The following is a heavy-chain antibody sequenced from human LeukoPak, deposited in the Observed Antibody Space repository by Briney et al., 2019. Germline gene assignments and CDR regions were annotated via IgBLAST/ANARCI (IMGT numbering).Heavy chain of an antibody. CDR3: ARDVYDFWSGPNRGDHYFDY. CDR2: ISSSSYYI. J-gene: IGHJ4*02. CDR1: GFTFSSYS. D-gene: IGHD3-3*01. Sequence: GGSLRLSCAASGFTFSSYSMNWVRQAPGKGLEWVSSISSSSYYIYYADSVKGRFTISRDNAKNSLYLQMNSLRAEDTAVYYCARDVYDFWSGPNRGDHYFDYWGQGTLVTVSS. V-gene: IGHV3-21*04.